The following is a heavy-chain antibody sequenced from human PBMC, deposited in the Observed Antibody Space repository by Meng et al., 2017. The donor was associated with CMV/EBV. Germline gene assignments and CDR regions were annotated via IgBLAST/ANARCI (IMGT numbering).Heavy chain of an antibody. V-gene: IGHV1-18*01. Sequence: ASVKVSCKASGYTFTSYGISWVRQAPGQGLEWMGWISAYNGNTNYAQKLQGRVTMTTDTSTSTAYMELRSLRSDDTAVYYCARDPLAYCGGDCYPYYYYYGMDVWSQGTTVTVSS. J-gene: IGHJ6*02. CDR3: ARDPLAYCGGDCYPYYYYYGMDV. CDR1: GYTFTSYG. CDR2: ISAYNGNT. D-gene: IGHD2-21*01.